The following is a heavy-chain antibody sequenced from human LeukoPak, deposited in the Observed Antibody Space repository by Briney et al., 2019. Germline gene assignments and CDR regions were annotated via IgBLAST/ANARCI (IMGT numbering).Heavy chain of an antibody. V-gene: IGHV1-2*04. CDR3: ARSSHLWFGGPRPFDP. Sequence: ASVKVSCKASGYTFTSYGISWVRQAPGQGLEWMGWINPNSGGTNYAQKFQGWVTMTRDTSISTAYMELSRLRSDDTAVYYRARSSHLWFGGPRPFDPWGQGTLVTVSS. J-gene: IGHJ5*02. D-gene: IGHD3-10*01. CDR2: INPNSGGT. CDR1: GYTFTSYG.